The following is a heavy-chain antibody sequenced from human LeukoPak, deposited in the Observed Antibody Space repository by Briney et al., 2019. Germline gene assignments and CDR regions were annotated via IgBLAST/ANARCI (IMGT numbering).Heavy chain of an antibody. CDR2: IHAYNGNT. Sequence: ASVTVSCMASGYTFTNYGISWVRQAPGQGLEWMGWIHAYNGNTNYAQKLQGRVTMNTDTSTSTAYMELRSLRSDDTAVYYCARDQQQLAPNYYYFVGMDVWGQGTTVTVSS. V-gene: IGHV1-18*01. CDR3: ARDQQQLAPNYYYFVGMDV. CDR1: GYTFTNYG. D-gene: IGHD6-13*01. J-gene: IGHJ6*02.